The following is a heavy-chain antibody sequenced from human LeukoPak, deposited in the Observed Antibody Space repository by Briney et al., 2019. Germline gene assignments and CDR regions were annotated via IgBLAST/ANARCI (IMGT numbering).Heavy chain of an antibody. Sequence: ASVKVSCKASGYTFINYDLHWVRQAPGQGLEWMGIINPSGGSTTYAQKFQGRVTMTRDKSTRTVYMELSSLRSEDTALYYCPRGEYSSPRSAFDIWGQGTMVIVSS. CDR2: INPSGGST. V-gene: IGHV1-46*01. D-gene: IGHD6-6*01. J-gene: IGHJ3*02. CDR3: PRGEYSSPRSAFDI. CDR1: GYTFINYD.